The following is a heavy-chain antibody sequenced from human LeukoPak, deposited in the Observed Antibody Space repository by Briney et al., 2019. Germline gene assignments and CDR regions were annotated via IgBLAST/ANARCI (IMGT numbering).Heavy chain of an antibody. D-gene: IGHD3-3*01. J-gene: IGHJ4*02. Sequence: GGSLRLSCAASGFTFSSYAMSWVRQASGKGLEWVSAISGSGGSTYYADSVKGRFTISRDNSKNTLYLQMNSLRAEDTAVYYCVKDDYDFWSGYSADYWGQGALVTVSS. V-gene: IGHV3-23*01. CDR3: VKDDYDFWSGYSADY. CDR2: ISGSGGST. CDR1: GFTFSSYA.